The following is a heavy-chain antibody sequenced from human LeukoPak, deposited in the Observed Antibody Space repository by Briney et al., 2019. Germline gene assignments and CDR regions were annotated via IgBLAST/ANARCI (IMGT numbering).Heavy chain of an antibody. J-gene: IGHJ4*02. CDR1: GYTFTGYY. Sequence: ASVKVSCKASGYTFTGYYMHWVRQAPGQGLEWMGWINPNSGGTNYAQKFQGRVTMTRDTSISTAYMELSSLRSDDTAVYYCARGYCSGDCFTLFDYWAREPWSPSPQ. V-gene: IGHV1-2*02. CDR3: ARGYCSGDCFTLFDY. CDR2: INPNSGGT. D-gene: IGHD2-21*02.